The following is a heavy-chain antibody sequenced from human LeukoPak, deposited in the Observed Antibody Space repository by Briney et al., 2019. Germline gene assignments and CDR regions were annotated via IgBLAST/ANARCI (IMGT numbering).Heavy chain of an antibody. CDR2: INPKSGGT. CDR3: ARGYYADDAFDI. J-gene: IGHJ3*02. D-gene: IGHD3-10*01. V-gene: IGHV1-2*02. Sequence: ASVKVSCKASGYTFTGYYMHWVRQAPGQGLEWMGWINPKSGGTNYAQKFQGRVTMTRDTSISTAYMELSRLRSDDTAVYYCARGYYADDAFDIWGQGTMVTVSS. CDR1: GYTFTGYY.